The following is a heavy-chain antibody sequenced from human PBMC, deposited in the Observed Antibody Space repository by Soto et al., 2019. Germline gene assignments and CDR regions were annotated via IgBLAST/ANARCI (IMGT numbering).Heavy chain of an antibody. CDR2: ISSRDLSI. J-gene: IGHJ4*02. CDR3: ARVRATGWHVNGRDYFDH. Sequence: QVRLVESGGGLVTPGGSLRVSCAASGFTFGNYYMSWIRQAPGKGLEWVSSISSRDLSIYYADSVKGRFTISRDNANNLLFLHMTSLRVADTAVYYCARVRATGWHVNGRDYFDHLGQGALVTVSS. V-gene: IGHV3-11*01. CDR1: GFTFGNYY. D-gene: IGHD6-19*01.